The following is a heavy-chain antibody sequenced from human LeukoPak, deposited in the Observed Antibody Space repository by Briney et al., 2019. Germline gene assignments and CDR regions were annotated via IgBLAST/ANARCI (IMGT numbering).Heavy chain of an antibody. CDR3: ARARHVGYGSASYDNAQYYFDY. CDR1: GGSVSSSSYY. D-gene: IGHD3-10*01. Sequence: SETLSLTCTVSGGSVSSSSYYWGWIRQPPVKGLEWIGSIYYSGATYYNPSLKSRVTISVDMSKNQFSLMLSSVTAADTAVHYCARARHVGYGSASYDNAQYYFDYWGQGTLVTVSS. CDR2: IYYSGAT. J-gene: IGHJ4*02. V-gene: IGHV4-39*07.